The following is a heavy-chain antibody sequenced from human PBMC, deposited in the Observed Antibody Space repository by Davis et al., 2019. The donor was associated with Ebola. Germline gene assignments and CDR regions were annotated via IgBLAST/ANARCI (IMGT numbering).Heavy chain of an antibody. CDR2: IYSGGST. CDR1: GCTVSSNY. J-gene: IGHJ4*02. V-gene: IGHV3-53*01. D-gene: IGHD6-19*01. CDR3: ARAVAASWSPFDN. Sequence: GASLKISCAASGCTVSSNYMSWVRPAPGKGLEWVSVIYSGGSTYYADSVKGRFTISRDNSKNTLYLQMNSLRAEDTAVYYCARAVAASWSPFDNWGQGTLVTVSS.